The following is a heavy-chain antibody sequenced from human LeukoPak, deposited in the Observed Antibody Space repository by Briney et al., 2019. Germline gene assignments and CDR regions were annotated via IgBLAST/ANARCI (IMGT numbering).Heavy chain of an antibody. CDR3: ARGRPRFTFDY. J-gene: IGHJ4*02. CDR1: GGSFSGYY. Sequence: SETLSLTCAVYGGSFSGYYWSWIRQPPGKGLEWIGEINHSGSTNYNPSLKSRVTISVDTSKNQFSLKLSSVTAADTAVYHCARGRPRFTFDYWGQGTLVTVSS. CDR2: INHSGST. D-gene: IGHD3-3*01. V-gene: IGHV4-34*01.